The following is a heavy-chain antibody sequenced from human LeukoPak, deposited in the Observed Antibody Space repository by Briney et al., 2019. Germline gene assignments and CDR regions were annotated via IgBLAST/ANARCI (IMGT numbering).Heavy chain of an antibody. CDR2: ISAYNGNT. Sequence: ASVKVSCKASGYTFISYGISWGRQAPGQGLEWMGWISAYNGNTNYAQKVQGRVTRTTDKSKSTAYMEMSSLRSDDTAVYYCARDGYCGSGGYYYYGLDVWGKGTTVTVSS. V-gene: IGHV1-18*04. D-gene: IGHD5-12*01. J-gene: IGHJ6*04. CDR1: GYTFISYG. CDR3: ARDGYCGSGGYYYYGLDV.